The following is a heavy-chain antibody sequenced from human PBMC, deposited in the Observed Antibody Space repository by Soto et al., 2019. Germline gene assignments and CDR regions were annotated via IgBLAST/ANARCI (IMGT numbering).Heavy chain of an antibody. V-gene: IGHV3-7*01. CDR2: LKQDVSEK. J-gene: IGHJ5*01. Sequence: EVQLVESGGGLVQPGGSLRLSCAASGFTFSNYWMSWVRQAPGKGPEWVANLKQDVSEKNYVDSVEGRFTISRDNAKNSLYLQMNSLRAEDTAVYYCATYAHHTFDSWGQGPLVTVSS. D-gene: IGHD3-16*01. CDR3: ATYAHHTFDS. CDR1: GFTFSNYW.